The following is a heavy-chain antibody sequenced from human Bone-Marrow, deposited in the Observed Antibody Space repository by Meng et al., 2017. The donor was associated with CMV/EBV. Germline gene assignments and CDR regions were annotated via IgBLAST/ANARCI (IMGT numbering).Heavy chain of an antibody. V-gene: IGHV4-38-2*02. CDR2: IYHSGST. CDR3: ARRGRVTIFGVVISKYYYYGMDV. Sequence: SETLSLTCTVSGYSISSGYYWGWIRQPPGKGLEWIGSIYHSGSTYYNPSLKSRVTISVDTSKNQFSLKLSSVTAADTAVYYCARRGRVTIFGVVISKYYYYGMDVWGQGTTVTVSS. D-gene: IGHD3-3*01. J-gene: IGHJ6*02. CDR1: GYSISSGYY.